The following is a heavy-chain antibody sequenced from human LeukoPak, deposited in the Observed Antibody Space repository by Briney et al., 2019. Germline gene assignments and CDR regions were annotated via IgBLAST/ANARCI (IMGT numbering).Heavy chain of an antibody. CDR1: GYTFSSHN. J-gene: IGHJ4*02. CDR2: MRPDTGFT. Sequence: GASVKVSCKASGYTFSSHNINWVRQVSGHRLEWMGWMRPDTGFTGYAQKFRGRVTMTRDTSTNTSYMELSSLRSDDTAVYYCARGGSRSDGSLRTFDSWGQGTLVTVSS. CDR3: ARGGSRSDGSLRTFDS. D-gene: IGHD2-15*01. V-gene: IGHV1-8*01.